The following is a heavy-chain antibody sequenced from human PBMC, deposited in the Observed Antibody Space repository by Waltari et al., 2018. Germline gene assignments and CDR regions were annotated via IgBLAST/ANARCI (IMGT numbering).Heavy chain of an antibody. CDR3: ARRQTIIEGDDYYYYGLDV. CDR1: GYMFTSHY. D-gene: IGHD3-10*01. V-gene: IGHV5-10-1*01. Sequence: EVRLVQSGAEVKKHGKSLKISCKISGYMFTSHYINWVRQTPGNGLEWVGRIDPSDSFTNYSPSFQGHVSISIARSIATVYLQWNNLEASDSAIYYCARRQTIIEGDDYYYYGLDVWGQGTTVAVS. CDR2: IDPSDSFT. J-gene: IGHJ6*02.